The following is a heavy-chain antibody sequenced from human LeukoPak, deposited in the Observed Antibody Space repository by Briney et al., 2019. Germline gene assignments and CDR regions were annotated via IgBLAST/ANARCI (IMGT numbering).Heavy chain of an antibody. V-gene: IGHV3-30*04. CDR2: ISYDGTNK. CDR3: AELGITMIGGV. CDR1: GFIFNNYT. D-gene: IGHD3-10*02. Sequence: GGSLRLSCAASGFIFNNYTMHWVRQAPGKGLEWVAVISYDGTNKYYADSVKGRFTISGDNSKNTLFLQMHSLRAEDTAVYYCAELGITMIGGVWGKGTTVTISS. J-gene: IGHJ6*04.